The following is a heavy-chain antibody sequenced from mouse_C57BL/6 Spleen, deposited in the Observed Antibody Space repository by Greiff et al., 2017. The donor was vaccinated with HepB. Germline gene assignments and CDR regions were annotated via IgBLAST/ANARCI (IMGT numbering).Heavy chain of an antibody. J-gene: IGHJ1*03. CDR1: GYAFSSSW. CDR3: ATRGVVATDWYFDV. CDR2: IYPGDGDT. Sequence: VHLVESGPELVKPGASVKISCKASGYAFSSSWMNWVKQRPGKGLEWIGRIYPGDGDTNYNGKFKGKATLTADKSSSTAYMQLSSLTSEDSAVYFCATRGVVATDWYFDVWGTGTTVTVSS. V-gene: IGHV1-82*01. D-gene: IGHD1-1*01.